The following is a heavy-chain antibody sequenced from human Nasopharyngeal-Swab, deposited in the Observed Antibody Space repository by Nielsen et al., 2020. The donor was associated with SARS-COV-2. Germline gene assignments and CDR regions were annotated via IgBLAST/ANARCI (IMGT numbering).Heavy chain of an antibody. V-gene: IGHV5-51*01. CDR2: IYPGDSDT. J-gene: IGHJ4*02. CDR3: ARVVRWYPTELFDY. CDR1: GSSLTSYW. D-gene: IGHD6-13*01. Sequence: GGSLRLSCKGSGSSLTSYWIGWVRQMPGKGLEWMGIIYPGDSDTRYSPSFQGHVTISADKSISTAYLQWSSLKASDTAMYYCARVVRWYPTELFDYWGQGTLVTVSS.